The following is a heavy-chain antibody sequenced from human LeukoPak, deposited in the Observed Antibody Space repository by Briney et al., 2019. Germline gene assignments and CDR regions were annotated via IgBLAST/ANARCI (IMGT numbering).Heavy chain of an antibody. D-gene: IGHD5-12*01. CDR3: ARHQGYDDRSLDY. Sequence: GGSLRLSCAASGFTFSSYAMSWDRQAPGKGLEWVSAISGSGGSTYYADSVKGRFTISRDNSKNTLYLQMNSLRAEDTAVYYCARHQGYDDRSLDYWGQGTLVTVSS. CDR1: GFTFSSYA. CDR2: ISGSGGST. J-gene: IGHJ4*02. V-gene: IGHV3-23*01.